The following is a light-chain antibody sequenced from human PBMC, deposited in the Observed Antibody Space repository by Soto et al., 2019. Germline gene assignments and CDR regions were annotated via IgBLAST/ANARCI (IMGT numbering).Light chain of an antibody. V-gene: IGKV3-15*01. J-gene: IGKJ1*01. CDR3: QQYNNWPPWT. CDR1: QSVSNY. Sequence: EVVMTQSPATLSVSPGERATLSCRASQSVSNYLAWYQQKPGQAPRLLISGASTRAAGIPARFSGSGSGTEFTLTISSLQSEDFAVYYCQQYNNWPPWTFGQGTKVDIK. CDR2: GAS.